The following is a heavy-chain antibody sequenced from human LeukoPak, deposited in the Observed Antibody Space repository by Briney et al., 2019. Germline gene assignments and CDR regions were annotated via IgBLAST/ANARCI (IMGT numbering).Heavy chain of an antibody. J-gene: IGHJ4*02. CDR2: INHSGST. CDR3: ARHRLVYYYGSGSRFDY. Sequence: PSETLSLTCAVYGGSFSGYYWSWIRQPPGKGLEWIGEINHSGSTNYNPSLKSRVTISVDTSKNQFSLKLSSVTAADTAVYYCARHRLVYYYGSGSRFDYWGQGTLVTVSS. D-gene: IGHD3-10*01. CDR1: GGSFSGYY. V-gene: IGHV4-34*01.